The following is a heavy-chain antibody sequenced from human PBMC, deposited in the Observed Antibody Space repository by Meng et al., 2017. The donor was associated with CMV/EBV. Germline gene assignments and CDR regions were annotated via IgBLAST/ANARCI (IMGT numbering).Heavy chain of an antibody. CDR1: SISYY. D-gene: IGHD2-2*01. CDR3: ARLNRIPIVVVPAAIGPFDY. V-gene: IGHV4-39*01. J-gene: IGHJ4*02. CDR2: IYYSGST. Sequence: SISYYWGWIRQPPGKGLEWIGSIYYSGSTYYNPSLKSRVTISVDTSKNQFSLKLSSVTAADTAVYYCARLNRIPIVVVPAAIGPFDYWGQGTLVTVSS.